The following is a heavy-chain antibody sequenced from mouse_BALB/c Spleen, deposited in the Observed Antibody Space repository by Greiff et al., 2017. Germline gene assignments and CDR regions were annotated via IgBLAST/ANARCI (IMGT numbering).Heavy chain of an antibody. CDR2: ISSGGSYT. D-gene: IGHD1-1*01. Sequence: EVKVVESGGGLVKPGGSLKLSCAASGFTFSSYTMSWVRQTPEKRLEWVATISSGGSYTYYPDSVKGRFTISRDNAKNTLYLQMSSLKSEDTAMYYCTRDRGYGSSSFAYWGQGTLVTVSA. CDR3: TRDRGYGSSSFAY. J-gene: IGHJ3*01. CDR1: GFTFSSYT. V-gene: IGHV5-6-4*01.